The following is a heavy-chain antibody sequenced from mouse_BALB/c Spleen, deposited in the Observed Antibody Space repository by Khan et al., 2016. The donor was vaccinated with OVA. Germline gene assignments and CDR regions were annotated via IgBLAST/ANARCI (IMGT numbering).Heavy chain of an antibody. CDR2: VSPGSGSP. CDR3: TRSNYYGNSRYAMDY. CDR1: GYTFTSYW. D-gene: IGHD1-1*01. V-gene: IGHV1S41*01. Sequence: DLVKPGASVKLSCKASGYTFTSYWINWIKQRPGQGLEWIGRVSPGSGSPYYNEMFKGKATVTVDKYSSTAYIQLNIMSSDDSAVYIWTRSNYYGNSRYAMDYWGQGTSVTVSS. J-gene: IGHJ4*01.